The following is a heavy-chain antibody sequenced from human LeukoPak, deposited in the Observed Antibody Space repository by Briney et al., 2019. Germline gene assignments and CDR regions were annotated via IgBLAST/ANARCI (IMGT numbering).Heavy chain of an antibody. J-gene: IGHJ4*02. CDR3: AKHYDSSGFDY. D-gene: IGHD3-22*01. V-gene: IGHV3-7*01. CDR1: GFTFSSYW. CDR2: IKEDGSEK. Sequence: PGGSLRLSCAASGFTFSSYWMSWVRQAPGKGLEWVANIKEDGSEKYYVDSVKGRFTISRDNAKNSLYLQMNSLRAEDTAVYYCAKHYDSSGFDYWGQGTLVTVSS.